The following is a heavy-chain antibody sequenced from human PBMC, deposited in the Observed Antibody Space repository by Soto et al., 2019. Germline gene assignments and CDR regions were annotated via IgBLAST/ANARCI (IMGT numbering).Heavy chain of an antibody. CDR1: GDSVSSNSAA. V-gene: IGHV6-1*01. D-gene: IGHD2-15*01. CDR3: AKANVVVVAATATPIGY. Sequence: SETLSLTCAISGDSVSSNSAAWNWIRQSPSRGLEWLGRTYYRSKWYNDYAVSVKSRITINPDTSKNTLYLQMNSLRAEDTAVYYCAKANVVVVAATATPIGYWGQGTLVTVSS. J-gene: IGHJ4*02. CDR2: TYYRSKWYN.